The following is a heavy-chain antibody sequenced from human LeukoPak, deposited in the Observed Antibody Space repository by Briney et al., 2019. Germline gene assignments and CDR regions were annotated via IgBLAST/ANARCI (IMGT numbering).Heavy chain of an antibody. V-gene: IGHV3-23*01. CDR3: AKDRIATAGTGAFDV. D-gene: IGHD6-13*01. CDR1: GFTFSSYD. Sequence: GGSLRLSCAASGFTFSSYDMSWVRQAPGKGLEWVSDIRAPAGTPHYADSVKGRFTISRDNSQNSLYLQMNSLRAEDTAVYYCAKDRIATAGTGAFDVWGQGTLVTVSS. CDR2: IRAPAGTP. J-gene: IGHJ3*01.